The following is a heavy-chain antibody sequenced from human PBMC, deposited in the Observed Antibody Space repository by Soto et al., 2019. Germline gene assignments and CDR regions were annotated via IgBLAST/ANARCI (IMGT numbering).Heavy chain of an antibody. J-gene: IGHJ4*02. D-gene: IGHD6-19*01. V-gene: IGHV3-21*01. CDR1: GFTFSSYS. CDR2: ISSSSSYI. Sequence: EVQLVESGGGLVKPGGSLRLSCAASGFTFSSYSMNWVRQAPGKGLEWVSSISSSSSYIYYADSVKGRFTISRDNAKNSLYLQMKSLRAEDTAMYYCARVNGRAAVAGTGFDYWGQGTLVTVSS. CDR3: ARVNGRAAVAGTGFDY.